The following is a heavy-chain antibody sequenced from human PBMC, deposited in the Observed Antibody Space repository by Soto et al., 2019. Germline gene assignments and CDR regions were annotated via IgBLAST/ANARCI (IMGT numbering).Heavy chain of an antibody. D-gene: IGHD3-9*01. CDR2: ISGTASRT. CDR1: GFTPTTTP. V-gene: IGHV3-23*01. CDR3: ATSFRYFDN. Sequence: GGSLRLSCAGSGFTPTTTPLSWVRQPPGKVLEWVTTISGTASRTYYVDSVKGRFFISRDNSKNTVTLQMNNLTVDDTAVYYCATSFRYFDNWGQGXRVT. J-gene: IGHJ4*02.